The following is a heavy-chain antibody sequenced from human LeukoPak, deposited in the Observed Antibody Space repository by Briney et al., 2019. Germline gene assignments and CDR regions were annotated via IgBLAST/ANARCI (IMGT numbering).Heavy chain of an antibody. CDR1: GFTFSTYW. V-gene: IGHV3-7*01. D-gene: IGHD2-15*01. CDR3: ARDRCSGGSCGLDY. J-gene: IGHJ4*02. CDR2: IQQDGNEK. Sequence: GGSLRLSCAASGFTFSTYWMSWVRQAPGKGLEWVANIQQDGNEKYYVDSVKGRFTISRDNAKNSLYLQMNSLRAEDTAVYYCARDRCSGGSCGLDYWGQGTLVTVSS.